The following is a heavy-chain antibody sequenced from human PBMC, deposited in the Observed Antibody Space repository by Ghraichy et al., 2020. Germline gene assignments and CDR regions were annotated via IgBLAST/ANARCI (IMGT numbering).Heavy chain of an antibody. J-gene: IGHJ6*02. CDR3: AKAGGYCSGGSCYVYYYYGMDV. CDR1: GFTFSSYA. CDR2: ISGSGGST. V-gene: IGHV3-23*01. D-gene: IGHD2-15*01. Sequence: GALRLSCAASGFTFSSYAMSWVRQAPGKGLEWVSAISGSGGSTYYADSVKGRFTISRDNSKNTLYLQMNSLRAEDTAVYYFAKAGGYCSGGSCYVYYYYGMDVWGQGTTVNVSS.